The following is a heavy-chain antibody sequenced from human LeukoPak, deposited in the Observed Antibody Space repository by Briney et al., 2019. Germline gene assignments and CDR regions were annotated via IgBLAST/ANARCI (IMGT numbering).Heavy chain of an antibody. CDR2: IRSKANSYAT. CDR3: TGAARLYYFDY. J-gene: IGHJ4*02. CDR1: GFTFSGSA. Sequence: PGGSLRLSCAASGFTFSGSAMHWVRQASGKGLEWVGRIRSKANSYATAYAASVKGRFTISRDDSKNTAYLQMNSLKTEDTAVYYCTGAARLYYFDYWGQGTLVTVSS. V-gene: IGHV3-73*01. D-gene: IGHD6-6*01.